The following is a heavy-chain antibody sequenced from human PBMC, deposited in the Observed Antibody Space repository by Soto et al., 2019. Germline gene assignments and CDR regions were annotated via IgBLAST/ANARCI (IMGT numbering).Heavy chain of an antibody. Sequence: SETLSLTCTVSGYSISSGFYWGWIRQPPGKGLEWIGSGYHRGTSYYNPSLQSRVSISMDTSKNQFSLRLASVTAADTAVYYCARGNGYYNTSGDFNSWGQGALVTVSS. CDR1: GYSISSGFY. CDR2: GYHRGTS. CDR3: ARGNGYYNTSGDFNS. D-gene: IGHD3-22*01. J-gene: IGHJ4*02. V-gene: IGHV4-38-2*02.